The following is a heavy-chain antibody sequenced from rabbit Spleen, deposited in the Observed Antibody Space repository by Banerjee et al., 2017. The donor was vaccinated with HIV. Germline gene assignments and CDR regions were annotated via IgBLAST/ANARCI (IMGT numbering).Heavy chain of an antibody. D-gene: IGHD8-1*01. CDR1: GFDFSNYNF. CDR2: IDTGSRDFT. J-gene: IGHJ6*01. CDR3: ARDTGSSFSTYGMAL. Sequence: QEQLEESGGGLVQPGASLTLTCTASGFDFSNYNFMCWVRQAPGKGLEWIACIDTGSRDFTYYASWAKGRFTISKTPSTTVTLQMTSLTVADTATYFCARDTGSSFSTYGMALWGPGTLVTVS. V-gene: IGHV1S45*01.